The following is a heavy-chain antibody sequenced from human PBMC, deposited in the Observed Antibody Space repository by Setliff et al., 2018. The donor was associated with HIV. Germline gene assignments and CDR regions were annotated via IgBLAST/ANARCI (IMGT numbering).Heavy chain of an antibody. J-gene: IGHJ4*02. CDR1: GGSINNNQ. CDR2: IYSSGNT. V-gene: IGHV4-4*09. Sequence: SETLSLTCTVSGGSINNNQWSWIRQPPGRGLEWIGYIYSSGNTNYNPSLKSRVIISVDTSKNQFSLKLSSVTAADTAVYYCARVYYDILTGYGYFDDWGQGTLVTVSS. D-gene: IGHD3-9*01. CDR3: ARVYYDILTGYGYFDD.